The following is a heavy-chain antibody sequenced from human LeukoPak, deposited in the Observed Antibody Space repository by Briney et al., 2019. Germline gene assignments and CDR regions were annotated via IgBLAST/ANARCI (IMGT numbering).Heavy chain of an antibody. CDR1: GFTFSSHG. CDR3: ARDQWFDP. J-gene: IGHJ5*02. CDR2: IWYDGSYK. V-gene: IGHV3-33*01. Sequence: GGSLRLSCAASGFTFSSHGMHWVRQAPGKGLEWVAVIWYDGSYKYYADSVKGRFTISRDNSNSTLYLQMSSLRVEDTAVYYCARDQWFDPWGQGTLVTVSS.